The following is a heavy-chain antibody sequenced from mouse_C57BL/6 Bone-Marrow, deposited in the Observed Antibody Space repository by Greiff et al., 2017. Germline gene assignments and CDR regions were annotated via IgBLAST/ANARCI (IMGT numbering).Heavy chain of an antibody. CDR1: GYTFTSYW. V-gene: IGHV1-55*01. CDR3: ARPYYSNDWYFDV. Sequence: VQLQQPGAELVKPGASVKMSCKASGYTFTSYWITWVKQRPGQGLEWIGDIYPGSGRTNYNEKFKSKATLTVDTSSSTAYMQLSSLTSEDSAVYDCARPYYSNDWYFDVWGTGTTVTVSS. J-gene: IGHJ1*03. D-gene: IGHD2-5*01. CDR2: IYPGSGRT.